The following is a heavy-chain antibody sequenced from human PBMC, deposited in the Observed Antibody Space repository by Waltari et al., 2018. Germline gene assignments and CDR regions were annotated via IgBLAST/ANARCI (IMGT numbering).Heavy chain of an antibody. CDR2: INHSGST. V-gene: IGHV4-34*01. J-gene: IGHJ4*02. Sequence: QVQLQQWGAGLLKPSETLSLTCAVYGGSFSGYYWTWLRQPPGKGLEWIGEINHSGSTNYNPSLKSRVTISVDTSKNQFSLKLSSVTAADTAVYYCAREETGDGQRGFDYWGQGTLVTVSS. CDR1: GGSFSGYY. CDR3: AREETGDGQRGFDY. D-gene: IGHD7-27*01.